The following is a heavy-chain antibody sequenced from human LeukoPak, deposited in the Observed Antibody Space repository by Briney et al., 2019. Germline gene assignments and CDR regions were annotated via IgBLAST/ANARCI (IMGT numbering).Heavy chain of an antibody. D-gene: IGHD3-9*01. CDR3: AGGDILTGYWFFDY. Sequence: SETLSLTCTVSGGSISSYYWSWIRQTPGKGLEWIGYIYYSGSTNYNPSLKSRVTISVDTSKNQFSLKLSSVTAADTAVYYCAGGDILTGYWFFDYWGQGTLVTVSS. CDR2: IYYSGST. CDR1: GGSISSYY. J-gene: IGHJ4*02. V-gene: IGHV4-59*01.